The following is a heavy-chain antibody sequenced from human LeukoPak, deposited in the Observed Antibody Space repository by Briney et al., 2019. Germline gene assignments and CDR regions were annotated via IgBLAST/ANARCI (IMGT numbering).Heavy chain of an antibody. J-gene: IGHJ4*02. CDR1: GGSFSGYY. V-gene: IGHV4-34*01. CDR3: ARHFPPFYGSGSYPYFDY. Sequence: PSETLSLTCAVYGGSFSGYYWSWIRQPPGKGLELIGEINHSGSTNYNPSLKSRVTISVDTSKNQFSLKLSSVTAADTAVYYCARHFPPFYGSGSYPYFDYWGQGTLVTVSS. D-gene: IGHD3-10*01. CDR2: INHSGST.